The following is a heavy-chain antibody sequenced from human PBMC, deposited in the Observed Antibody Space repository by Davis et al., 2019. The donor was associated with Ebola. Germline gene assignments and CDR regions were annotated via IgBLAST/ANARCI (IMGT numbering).Heavy chain of an antibody. Sequence: MPSETLSLTCTVSGGSISDYYWNWIRQPPGKGLEWVGCMFYNGDTKYNPALESRVTISVDTSKNQFSLRLSSVTAADTAMYYCVKDDVTAGRFNYWGQGSLVTVSS. CDR3: VKDDVTAGRFNY. CDR1: GGSISDYY. J-gene: IGHJ4*02. D-gene: IGHD1-20*01. V-gene: IGHV4-59*08. CDR2: MFYNGDT.